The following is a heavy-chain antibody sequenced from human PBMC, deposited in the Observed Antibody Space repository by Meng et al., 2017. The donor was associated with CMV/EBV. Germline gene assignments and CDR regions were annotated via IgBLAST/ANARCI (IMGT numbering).Heavy chain of an antibody. Sequence: SVKVSCKASGGTFSSYAISWVRQAPGQGLEWMGGIIPIFGTANYAQKFQGRVTITTDESTSTAYMELSSLRSEDTAVYYCARDRRGRYSYYYGMDVWGQGTTVTVSS. CDR1: GGTFSSYA. CDR2: IIPIFGTA. J-gene: IGHJ6*02. D-gene: IGHD1-26*01. CDR3: ARDRRGRYSYYYGMDV. V-gene: IGHV1-69*05.